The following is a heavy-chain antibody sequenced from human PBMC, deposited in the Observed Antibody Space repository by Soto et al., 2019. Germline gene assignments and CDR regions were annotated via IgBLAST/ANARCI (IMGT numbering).Heavy chain of an antibody. Sequence: SETLSLTCAVYGGSFSGYYWSWIRQPPGKGLEWFGEINHSGSTNYNPSLKSRVTISVDTSKNQFSLKLSSVTAADTAVYYCARGSKGYCSGGSCYPTRYYYYYMDVWGKGTTVT. D-gene: IGHD2-15*01. CDR2: INHSGST. CDR3: ARGSKGYCSGGSCYPTRYYYYYMDV. V-gene: IGHV4-34*01. J-gene: IGHJ6*03. CDR1: GGSFSGYY.